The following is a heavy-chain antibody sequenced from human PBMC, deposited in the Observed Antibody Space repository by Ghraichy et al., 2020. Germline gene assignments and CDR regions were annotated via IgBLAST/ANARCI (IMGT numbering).Heavy chain of an antibody. CDR3: ARYSGWNPFSYFFKS. CDR1: GFNFGDFA. V-gene: IGHV3-23*01. CDR2: IARSGSA. J-gene: IGHJ5*02. D-gene: IGHD3-9*01. Sequence: GGSLRLSCAMSGFNFGDFAVGWVRQAPGKGLEWVSSIARSGSADYTDSVKGRFTISRDNSKNILYLHMSSLTAEDTATYYCARYSGWNPFSYFFKSWGQGTLVTVSS.